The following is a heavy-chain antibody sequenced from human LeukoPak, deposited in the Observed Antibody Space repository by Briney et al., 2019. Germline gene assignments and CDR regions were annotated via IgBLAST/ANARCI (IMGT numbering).Heavy chain of an antibody. CDR2: IYNRGST. CDR1: VDSDYLYY. J-gene: IGHJ5*02. CDR3: AMSNTVRRPFFDP. D-gene: IGHD4-11*01. V-gene: IGHV4-59*02. Sequence: PSETLSLTCIRSVDSDYLYYCSWLRRSPEGGLEWVGYIYNRGSTKYNPSLKSRATISVDTSKNQFSLKLTSVTAADTAVYYCAMSNTVRRPFFDPWGQGTLVTVSS.